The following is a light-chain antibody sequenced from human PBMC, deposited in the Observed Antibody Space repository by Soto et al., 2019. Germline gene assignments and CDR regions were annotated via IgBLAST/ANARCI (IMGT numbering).Light chain of an antibody. J-gene: IGLJ3*02. Sequence: QSVLTQSPPVSGAPGQRVTISCTGNSSNIGAGYDVHWYQQFPGTAPKLLIYANTNRPSGVPDRFSGSKSGTSASLAITGLQPEDEADYYCLSYDSRLSGSVFGGGTKLTVL. CDR1: SSNIGAGYD. V-gene: IGLV1-40*01. CDR3: LSYDSRLSGSV. CDR2: ANT.